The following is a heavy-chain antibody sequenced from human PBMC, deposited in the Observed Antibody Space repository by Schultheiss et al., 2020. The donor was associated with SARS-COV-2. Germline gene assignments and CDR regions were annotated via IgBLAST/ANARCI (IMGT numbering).Heavy chain of an antibody. V-gene: IGHV2-5*02. Sequence: SGPTLVKPTQTLTLTCTFSGFLLSTSGVGVGWIRQPPGKALEWLALIYWDDDKRYSTSLKSRLTISKDTSKSQVVLTMTNMDPVDTATYYCAHRSYSSSPLFDYWGQGTLVTVSS. CDR2: IYWDDDK. J-gene: IGHJ4*02. CDR3: AHRSYSSSPLFDY. D-gene: IGHD6-6*01. CDR1: GFLLSTSGVG.